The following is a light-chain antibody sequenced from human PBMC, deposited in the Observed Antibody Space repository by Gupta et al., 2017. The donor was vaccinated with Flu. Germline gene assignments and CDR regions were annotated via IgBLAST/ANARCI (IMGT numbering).Light chain of an antibody. V-gene: IGLV3-1*01. Sequence: SYELTQPPSVSVSPGQTASITCSGDKLGEKYACWYQQRPGQSPVLVIYQDKKRPSGIPERFSGSNSGNTATLTISGTQAMDEADYYCQAWDSRTVIFGGGTKLTVL. J-gene: IGLJ2*01. CDR2: QDK. CDR3: QAWDSRTVI. CDR1: KLGEKY.